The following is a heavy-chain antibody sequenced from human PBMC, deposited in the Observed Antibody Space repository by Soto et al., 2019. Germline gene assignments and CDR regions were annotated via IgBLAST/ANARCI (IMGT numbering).Heavy chain of an antibody. CDR3: GRGASGSYRLDY. Sequence: EVQLVESGGGLVQPGGSLRLSCAASGFTFSNYWMHWVRQAPGKGLVWVSRINGAGTGTNYADSVKGQFTISRDNAKNTQYLQMNSLRAADTAVYYCGRGASGSYRLDYWGQGTLVTVSS. V-gene: IGHV3-74*01. CDR2: INGAGTGT. D-gene: IGHD3-10*01. J-gene: IGHJ4*02. CDR1: GFTFSNYW.